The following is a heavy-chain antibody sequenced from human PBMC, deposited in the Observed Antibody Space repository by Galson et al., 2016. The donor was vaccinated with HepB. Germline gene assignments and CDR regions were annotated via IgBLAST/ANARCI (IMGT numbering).Heavy chain of an antibody. CDR2: IVPVFDAA. V-gene: IGHV1-69*06. CDR1: GDTFSSNS. Sequence: SVKVSCKASGDTFSSNSMRRVRQAPGQGLEWMGEIVPVFDAANYAQKFQDRVTITADITTSTAYMELSSLRSDDTAVYFCATSKGREPVLDYWGQGTLVTVSS. D-gene: IGHD1-26*01. CDR3: ATSKGREPVLDY. J-gene: IGHJ4*02.